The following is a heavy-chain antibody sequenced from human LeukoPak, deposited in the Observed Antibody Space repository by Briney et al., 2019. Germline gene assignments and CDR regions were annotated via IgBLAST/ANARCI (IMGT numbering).Heavy chain of an antibody. CDR3: AARDY. CDR2: IYSGGST. V-gene: IGHV3-66*01. Sequence: GGSLRLSCAASRFTFSTYGMHWVRQAPGKGLEWVSVIYSGGSTYYADSVKGRFTISRDNSRNTLYLQMNSLRAEDTAVYYCAARDYWGQGTLVTVSS. J-gene: IGHJ4*02. CDR1: RFTFSTYG.